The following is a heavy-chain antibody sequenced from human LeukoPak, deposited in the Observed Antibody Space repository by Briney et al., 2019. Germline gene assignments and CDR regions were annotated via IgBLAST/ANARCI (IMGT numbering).Heavy chain of an antibody. J-gene: IGHJ6*02. CDR3: ARDARYGSGVPYGMDV. V-gene: IGHV4-34*01. Sequence: SETLSLTCAVYGGSFSGYYWSWIRQPPGKGLEWIGEINHSGSTNYNPSLKSRVTISVDTSKNQFSLKLSSVTAADTAVYYCARDARYGSGVPYGMDVWGQGTTVTVSS. CDR1: GGSFSGYY. D-gene: IGHD6-19*01. CDR2: INHSGST.